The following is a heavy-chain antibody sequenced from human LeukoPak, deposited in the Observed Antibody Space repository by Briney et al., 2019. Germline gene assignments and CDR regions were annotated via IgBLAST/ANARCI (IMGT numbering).Heavy chain of an antibody. V-gene: IGHV3-11*01. CDR1: GFTFSDYY. J-gene: IGHJ4*02. Sequence: GGSLRLSCEASGFTFSDYYMSWIRQAPGKGLEWLSYISTTGSTISYADSVKGRFTVSRDNAKSSLYLQMKGLRAEDTAVYYCARQKIVTKSPIDYWGQGTLVTVSS. CDR2: ISTTGSTI. CDR3: ARQKIVTKSPIDY. D-gene: IGHD4-11*01.